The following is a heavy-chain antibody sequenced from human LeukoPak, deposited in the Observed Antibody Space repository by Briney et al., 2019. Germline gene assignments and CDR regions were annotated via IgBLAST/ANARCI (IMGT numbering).Heavy chain of an antibody. CDR2: ISYDGSNK. CDR3: ARDSQLTGDCLDY. V-gene: IGHV3-30-3*01. Sequence: PGGSLRLSCAASGFTFSSYAMSWVRQAPGKGLEWVAVISYDGSNKYYADSVKGRFTISRDNSKNTLYLQMNSLRAEDTAVYYCARDSQLTGDCLDYWGQGTLVTVSS. J-gene: IGHJ4*02. CDR1: GFTFSSYA. D-gene: IGHD7-27*01.